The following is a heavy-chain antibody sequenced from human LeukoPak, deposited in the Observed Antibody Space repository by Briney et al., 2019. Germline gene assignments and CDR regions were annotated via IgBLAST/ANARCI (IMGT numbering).Heavy chain of an antibody. J-gene: IGHJ3*02. Sequence: SVKVSCKASGGTFSSYAISWVRQAPGQGLEWMGGIIPIFGTANYAQKFQGRVTITADKSTSTAYMGLSSLRSEDTAVFYCARSIYASGSYYAFDIWGQGTMVTVSS. CDR3: ARSIYASGSYYAFDI. CDR1: GGTFSSYA. CDR2: IIPIFGTA. V-gene: IGHV1-69*06. D-gene: IGHD3-10*01.